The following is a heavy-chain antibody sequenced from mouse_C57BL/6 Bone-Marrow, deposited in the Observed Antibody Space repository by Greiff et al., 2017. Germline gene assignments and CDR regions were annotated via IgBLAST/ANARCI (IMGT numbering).Heavy chain of an antibody. CDR1: GFTFSDYY. CDR2: ISNGGGST. J-gene: IGHJ1*03. Sequence: DVHLVESGGGLVQPGGSLKLSCAASGFTFSDYYMYWVRQTPEKRLEWVAYISNGGGSTYYPDTVKGRFTISRDNAKNTLYLQMSRLKSEDTAMYYCARQGIYYYGSSPRRYFDVWGTGTTVTVSS. CDR3: ARQGIYYYGSSPRRYFDV. V-gene: IGHV5-12*01. D-gene: IGHD1-1*01.